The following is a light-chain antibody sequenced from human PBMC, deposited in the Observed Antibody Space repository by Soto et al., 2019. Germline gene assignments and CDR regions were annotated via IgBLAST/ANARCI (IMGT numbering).Light chain of an antibody. CDR1: QSVDVW. V-gene: IGKV1-5*03. J-gene: IGKJ1*01. CDR2: KAS. Sequence: DIQMTQSPSTLSASVGDRVTITCRASQSVDVWLAWYQQKPGKAPNLLIYKASTLQSGVPSRFSGSRSGTEFTLTISGLRPDDFATYYCQQYNGYSTFGQGTKVEIK. CDR3: QQYNGYST.